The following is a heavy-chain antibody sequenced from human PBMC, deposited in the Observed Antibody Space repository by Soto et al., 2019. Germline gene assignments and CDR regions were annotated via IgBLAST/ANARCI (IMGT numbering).Heavy chain of an antibody. CDR1: GFTFSSYA. CDR3: AKDLAASTDYDFWSGYAGLLYYYGMDV. D-gene: IGHD3-3*01. J-gene: IGHJ6*02. CDR2: ISGSGGST. Sequence: AGGSLRLSCAASGFTFSSYAMSWVRQAPGKGLEWVSAISGSGGSTYYADSVKGRFTISRDNSKNTLYLQMNSLRAEDTAVYYCAKDLAASTDYDFWSGYAGLLYYYGMDVWGQGTTVTVSS. V-gene: IGHV3-23*01.